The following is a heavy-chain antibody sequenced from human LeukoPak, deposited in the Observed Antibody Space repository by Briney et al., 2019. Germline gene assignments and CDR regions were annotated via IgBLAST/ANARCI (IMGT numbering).Heavy chain of an antibody. CDR2: IYYSGST. J-gene: IGHJ4*02. V-gene: IGHV4-39*07. D-gene: IGHD2-2*01. CDR1: GGSISSSSYY. Sequence: SETLSLTCTVSGGSISSSSYYWGWIRQPPGKGLEWIGSIYYSGSTYYNPSLKSRVTISVDTSKNQFSLKLSSVTAADTAVYYCARTMPIDYWGQGTLVTVSS. CDR3: ARTMPIDY.